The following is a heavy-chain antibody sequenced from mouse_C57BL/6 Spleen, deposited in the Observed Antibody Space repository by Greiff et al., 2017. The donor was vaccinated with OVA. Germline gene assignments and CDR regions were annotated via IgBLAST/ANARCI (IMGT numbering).Heavy chain of an antibody. D-gene: IGHD1-1*01. Sequence: QVQLQQPGAELVRPGTSVKLSCKASGYTFTSYWMHWVKQRPGQGLEWIGVIDPSDSYTNYNQKFKGKATLTVDTSSSTAYMQLSSLTSEDSAVYYCARGGLDGPAYWGQGTLVTVSA. CDR3: ARGGLDGPAY. CDR1: GYTFTSYW. CDR2: IDPSDSYT. J-gene: IGHJ3*01. V-gene: IGHV1-59*01.